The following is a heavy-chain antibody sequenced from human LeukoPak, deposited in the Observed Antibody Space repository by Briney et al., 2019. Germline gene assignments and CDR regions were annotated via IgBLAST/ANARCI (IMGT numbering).Heavy chain of an antibody. CDR2: INWNGGST. Sequence: SGGSLRLSCAASGFIFDDHGMSWVRHAPGKGLEWVSGINWNGGSTGYADSVKGRFTISRDNAKNSLYLQMDSLSAEDTAFYYCAKNLGSGWYFPFDYWGQGTLVTVSS. D-gene: IGHD6-19*01. J-gene: IGHJ4*02. V-gene: IGHV3-20*04. CDR3: AKNLGSGWYFPFDY. CDR1: GFIFDDHG.